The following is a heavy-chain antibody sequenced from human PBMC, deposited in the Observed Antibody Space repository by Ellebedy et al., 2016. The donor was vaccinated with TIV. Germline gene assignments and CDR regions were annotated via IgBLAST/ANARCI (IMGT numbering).Heavy chain of an antibody. CDR1: GYSFATYW. Sequence: GESLKISCKGSGYSFATYWISWVRQTPGKGLEWMGAIYPGDSDARYSPSFQGQVTISAVKSTSTAYLQWSSLKASDTATYYCARVGRAAAGTDYWGQGTLVTVSS. CDR3: ARVGRAAAGTDY. J-gene: IGHJ4*02. D-gene: IGHD6-13*01. V-gene: IGHV5-51*01. CDR2: IYPGDSDA.